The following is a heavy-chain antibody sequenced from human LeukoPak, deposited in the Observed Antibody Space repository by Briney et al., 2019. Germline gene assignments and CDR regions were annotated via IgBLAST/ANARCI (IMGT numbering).Heavy chain of an antibody. J-gene: IGHJ4*02. CDR3: ARYGSGSYYKDPFDY. Sequence: GGSLRLSCVASGFAFNDYAMNWVRQAPAKGLEWVSHINRDSTTIYYAESVKGRFTISRDNAKNSLYLQVSSLRAEDTAVYYCARYGSGSYYKDPFDYWGQGTLVTVSS. CDR1: GFAFNDYA. V-gene: IGHV3-48*01. D-gene: IGHD3-10*01. CDR2: INRDSTTI.